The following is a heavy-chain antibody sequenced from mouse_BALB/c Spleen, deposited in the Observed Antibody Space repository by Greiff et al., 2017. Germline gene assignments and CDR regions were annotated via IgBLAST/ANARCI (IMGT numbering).Heavy chain of an antibody. D-gene: IGHD1-1*01. Sequence: VQGVESGPGLVAPSQSLSITCTVSGFSLTSYGVHWVRQPPGKGLEWLGVIWAGGSTNYNSALMSRLSISKDNSKSQVFLKMNSLQTDDTARYYCARDRRYGSSSYYAMDYWGQGTSVTVSS. CDR3: ARDRRYGSSSYYAMDY. CDR1: GFSLTSYG. CDR2: IWAGGST. J-gene: IGHJ4*01. V-gene: IGHV2-9*02.